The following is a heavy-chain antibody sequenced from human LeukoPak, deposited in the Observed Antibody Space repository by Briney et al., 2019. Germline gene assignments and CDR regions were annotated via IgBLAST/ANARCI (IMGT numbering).Heavy chain of an antibody. CDR3: AKLGYCSGGSCYSLRFFAFDI. D-gene: IGHD2-15*01. CDR2: IYYSGST. J-gene: IGHJ3*02. Sequence: SETLSLTCTVSGASISSSSYYWGWIRQPPGKGPEWIGSIYYSGSTYYNPSLKSRVTISEDTSKNQFSLKLSSVTAADTAVYFCAKLGYCSGGSCYSLRFFAFDIWGQGTMVTVSS. V-gene: IGHV4-39*01. CDR1: GASISSSSYY.